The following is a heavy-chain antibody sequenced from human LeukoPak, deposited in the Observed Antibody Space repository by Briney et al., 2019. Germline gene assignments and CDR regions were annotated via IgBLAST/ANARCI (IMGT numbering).Heavy chain of an antibody. CDR1: GFTFSSYA. CDR2: ISYDGSNK. Sequence: GGSLRLSCAASGFTFSSYAMHWVRQAPGKGLEWVAVISYDGSNKYYADSVKGRFTISRDNSKNTLYLQMNSLRAEDTAVYYCARGDSSGYQGDAFDIRGQGTMVTVSS. V-gene: IGHV3-30*04. J-gene: IGHJ3*02. D-gene: IGHD3-22*01. CDR3: ARGDSSGYQGDAFDI.